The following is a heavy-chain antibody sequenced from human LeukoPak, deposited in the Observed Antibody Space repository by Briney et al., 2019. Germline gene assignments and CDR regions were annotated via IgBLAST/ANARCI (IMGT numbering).Heavy chain of an antibody. Sequence: ASVKVSCKASGYTFTSYDINWVRQATGQGLEWMGWMNPNSGNTGYAQKFQGRVTMTRNTSISTAYMELSSLRSEDTAVYYCARSPSLSFGELFHGYYGMDVWGQGTTVTVSS. J-gene: IGHJ6*02. CDR2: MNPNSGNT. CDR1: GYTFTSYD. CDR3: ARSPSLSFGELFHGYYGMDV. D-gene: IGHD3-10*01. V-gene: IGHV1-8*01.